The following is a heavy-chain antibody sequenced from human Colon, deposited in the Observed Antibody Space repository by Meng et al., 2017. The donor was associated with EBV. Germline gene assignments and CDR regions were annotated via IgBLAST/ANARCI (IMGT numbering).Heavy chain of an antibody. D-gene: IGHD1-1*01. V-gene: IGHV1-46*01. CDR1: GYTFTKFP. J-gene: IGHJ5*02. CDR2: INPSAGGT. Sequence: QVQLVQSGAEVKMPGASVNISCKASGYTFTKFPMHWARQAPGQGLEWMGIINPSAGGTLYAPRFQGRITMTRDTSTNTVYMELSSLTSDDTAIYYCAKEGTGNWFDPWGQGPRVTVSS. CDR3: AKEGTGNWFDP.